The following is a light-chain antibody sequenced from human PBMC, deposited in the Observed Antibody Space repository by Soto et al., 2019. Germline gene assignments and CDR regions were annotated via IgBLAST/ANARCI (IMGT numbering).Light chain of an antibody. Sequence: EIVMTQSPATLSVSPGEGATLSCRASQSVGSNLAWYQQKPGQAPRLLIYGASTSATGIPARFSGSGSGAEFTLTISSLQSEDFAVYYCQQYNNWPPLTFGGGTKVEIK. CDR2: GAS. CDR1: QSVGSN. V-gene: IGKV3-15*01. J-gene: IGKJ4*01. CDR3: QQYNNWPPLT.